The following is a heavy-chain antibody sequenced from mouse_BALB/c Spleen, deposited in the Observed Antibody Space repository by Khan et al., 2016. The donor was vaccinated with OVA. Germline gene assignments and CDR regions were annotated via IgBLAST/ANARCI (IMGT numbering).Heavy chain of an antibody. D-gene: IGHD1-1*01. Sequence: QVQLKQSGPGLVAPSQSLSITCTVSGFSLTNYGVHWVRQSPGKGLEWLGVMWAGGSTNYNSALMSRLNIPKDNSKSQIFLKVNSLQTDDTAMYYCARPYYGSAWFAYWGQGTLVTVSA. CDR1: GFSLTNYG. V-gene: IGHV2-9*02. J-gene: IGHJ3*01. CDR3: ARPYYGSAWFAY. CDR2: MWAGGST.